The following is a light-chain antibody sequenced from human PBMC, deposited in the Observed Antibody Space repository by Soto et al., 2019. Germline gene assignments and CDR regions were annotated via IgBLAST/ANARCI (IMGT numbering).Light chain of an antibody. CDR1: QSLLHSNGYNY. V-gene: IGKV2-28*01. Sequence: EILVARSPLSLPVTPGDPASISCRSSQSLLHSNGYNYLDWYLQKPGQSPQLLIYLGSNRASGVPDRFSGSGSGTDFKLKISRVEAEDVGVYYCMQALQTPTFGQGTEV. CDR3: MQALQTPT. J-gene: IGKJ1*01. CDR2: LGS.